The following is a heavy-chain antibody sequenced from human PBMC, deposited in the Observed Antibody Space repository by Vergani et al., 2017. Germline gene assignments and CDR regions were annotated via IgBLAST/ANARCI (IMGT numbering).Heavy chain of an antibody. V-gene: IGHV4-61*02. CDR1: GGSISSGSYY. CDR2: IYTSGST. D-gene: IGHD2-21*02. J-gene: IGHJ6*02. CDR3: AREGGVVTATPYGMDV. Sequence: VQLQESGPGLVKPSQTLSLTCTVSGGSISSGSYYWSWIRQPAGKGLEWIGRIYTSGSTNYNPSLQSRVTISVDTSKNQFSLKLSSVTAADTAVYYCAREGGVVTATPYGMDVWGQGTTVTVSS.